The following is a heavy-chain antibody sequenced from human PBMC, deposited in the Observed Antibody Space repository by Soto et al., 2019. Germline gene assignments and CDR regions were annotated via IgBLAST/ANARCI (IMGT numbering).Heavy chain of an antibody. D-gene: IGHD2-2*02. J-gene: IGHJ3*02. Sequence: QVQLVESGGGVVQPGRSLRLSCAASGFTFSSYAMHWVRQAPGKGLEWVAVISYDGSNKYYADSVKGRFTISRDNSKNTLYLQMNSLRAEDTAVYYCARDLYLSPTPYIGYGAFDIWGQGTMVTVSS. CDR1: GFTFSSYA. CDR3: ARDLYLSPTPYIGYGAFDI. CDR2: ISYDGSNK. V-gene: IGHV3-30-3*01.